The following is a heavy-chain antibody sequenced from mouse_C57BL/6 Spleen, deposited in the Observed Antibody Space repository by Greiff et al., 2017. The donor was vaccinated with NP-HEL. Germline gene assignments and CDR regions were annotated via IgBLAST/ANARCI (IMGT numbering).Heavy chain of an antibody. CDR1: GFSLTSYG. Sequence: VHLVESGPGLVQPSQSLSITCTVSGFSLTSYGVHWVRQSPGKGLEWLGVIWSGGSTDYNAAFISRLSISKDNSKSQVFFKMNSLQADDTAIYYCARNPSYYSNYEGAMDYWGQGTSVTVSS. V-gene: IGHV2-2*01. J-gene: IGHJ4*01. CDR3: ARNPSYYSNYEGAMDY. D-gene: IGHD2-5*01. CDR2: IWSGGST.